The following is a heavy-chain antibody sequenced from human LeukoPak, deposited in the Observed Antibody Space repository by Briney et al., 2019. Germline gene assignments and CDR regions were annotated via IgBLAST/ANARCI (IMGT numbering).Heavy chain of an antibody. D-gene: IGHD5-24*01. V-gene: IGHV3-23*01. CDR3: AKSRWGMKYFDY. CDR1: GFTFSSYG. J-gene: IGHJ4*02. CDR2: ISGSGGST. Sequence: GGSLRLSCAASGFTFSSYGMSWVRQAPGKGLEWVSAISGSGGSTYYADSVKGRFTISRDNSKNTLYLQMNSLRAEDTAVYYCAKSRWGMKYFDYWGQGTLVTVSS.